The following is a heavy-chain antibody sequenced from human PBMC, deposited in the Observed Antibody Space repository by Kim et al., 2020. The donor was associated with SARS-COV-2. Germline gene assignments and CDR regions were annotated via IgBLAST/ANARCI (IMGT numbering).Heavy chain of an antibody. CDR2: IKSKTDGGTT. V-gene: IGHV3-15*01. Sequence: GGSLRLSCAASGITFSNAWMSWVRQAPGKGLEWVGRIKSKTDGGTTDYAAPVKGRFTISRDDSKNTLYLQMNSLKTEDTAVYYCTTKQWLGQYNWFDPWGQGTLVTVSS. J-gene: IGHJ5*02. D-gene: IGHD6-19*01. CDR1: GITFSNAW. CDR3: TTKQWLGQYNWFDP.